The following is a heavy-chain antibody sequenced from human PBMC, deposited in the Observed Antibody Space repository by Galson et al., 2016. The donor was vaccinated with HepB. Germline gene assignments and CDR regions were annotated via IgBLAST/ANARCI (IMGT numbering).Heavy chain of an antibody. J-gene: IGHJ6*03. CDR3: VRDYDFNMDV. Sequence: SVKVSCKASGYIFTSYGISWVRQAPGQGLEWMGWYNVNNGQTNYAQKFQGRVSMTTDTSTSTAYMELRSLRSDDTAVYYCVRDYDFNMDVWGKGTTVTVSS. CDR1: GYIFTSYG. D-gene: IGHD3-16*01. V-gene: IGHV1-18*04. CDR2: YNVNNGQT.